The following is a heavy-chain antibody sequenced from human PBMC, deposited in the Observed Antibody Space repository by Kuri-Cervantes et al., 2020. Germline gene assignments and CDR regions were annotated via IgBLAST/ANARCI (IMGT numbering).Heavy chain of an antibody. CDR2: FHNSGST. Sequence: SETLSLTCTVSGASVSSGNYYWSWIRQPPGKGMEFIGFFHNSGSTNYSPSLKSRVTISVDTSKNQFSLEVSSVTAADTAVYYCARHHTLETWFDPWGQGTLVTVSS. V-gene: IGHV4-61*01. CDR3: ARHHTLETWFDP. J-gene: IGHJ5*02. CDR1: GASVSSGNYY. D-gene: IGHD1-1*01.